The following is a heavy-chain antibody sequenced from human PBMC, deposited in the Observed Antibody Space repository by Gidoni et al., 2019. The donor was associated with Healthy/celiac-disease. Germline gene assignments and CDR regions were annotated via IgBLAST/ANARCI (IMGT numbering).Heavy chain of an antibody. Sequence: QLQLQESGPGLVKPSETLSLTCTVSVGSISRTSYYCGCIRQPPGKGLEWIGSIYYSGSTYYNPSLKSRVTISVDTSKNQFSLKLSSVTAADTAGYYCARPGQEMATLDNAFDIWGQGTMVTVSS. CDR2: IYYSGST. D-gene: IGHD5-12*01. CDR1: VGSISRTSYY. J-gene: IGHJ3*02. CDR3: ARPGQEMATLDNAFDI. V-gene: IGHV4-39*01.